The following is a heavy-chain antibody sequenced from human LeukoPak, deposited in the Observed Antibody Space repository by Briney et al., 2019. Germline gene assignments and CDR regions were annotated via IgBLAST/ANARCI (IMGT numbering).Heavy chain of an antibody. J-gene: IGHJ4*02. Sequence: RGSLRLSCAASGFTFSSYAMSWVRQAPGKGLEWVSGISGSYADSVKGRFTISRDNSKNTLYLQMNSLRAEDTAVYYCAKHNGDWGFDYWGQGTLVTVSS. D-gene: IGHD4-17*01. CDR1: GFTFSSYA. CDR2: ISG. V-gene: IGHV3-23*01. CDR3: AKHNGDWGFDY.